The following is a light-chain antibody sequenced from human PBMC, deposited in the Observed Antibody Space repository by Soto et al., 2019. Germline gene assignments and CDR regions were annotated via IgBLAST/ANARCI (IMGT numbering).Light chain of an antibody. CDR2: EVS. CDR3: SSYAGSNNGV. Sequence: QSVLTQPPSASGSPGQSVTISCTGTSSDVGGYNYVSWYQQHPGKAPKPMIYEVSKRPSGVPDRFSGSKSGNTASLTVSGLQAEDEADYYCSSYAGSNNGVFGGGTKLTVL. CDR1: SSDVGGYNY. V-gene: IGLV2-8*01. J-gene: IGLJ2*01.